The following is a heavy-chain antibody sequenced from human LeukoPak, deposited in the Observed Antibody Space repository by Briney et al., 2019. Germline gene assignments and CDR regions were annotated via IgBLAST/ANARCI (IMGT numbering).Heavy chain of an antibody. CDR2: MYYSGGT. J-gene: IGHJ4*02. V-gene: IGHV4-59*01. D-gene: IGHD5-24*01. CDR1: GGCINSYY. CDR3: SRRCKDAYTLYCFDY. Sequence: PSETLSLTCTVSGGCINSYYWSWIRQPPGKGLEWIGHMYYSGGTNYNPSLKSRVTISVDTSKNQFSLKLSSVTAADTAVYYCSRRCKDAYTLYCFDYWGQGTLVTVSS.